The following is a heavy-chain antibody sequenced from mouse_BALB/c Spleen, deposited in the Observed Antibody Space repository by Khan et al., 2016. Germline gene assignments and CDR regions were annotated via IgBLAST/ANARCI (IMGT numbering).Heavy chain of an antibody. D-gene: IGHD2-10*01. J-gene: IGHJ4*01. V-gene: IGHV3-2*02. CDR3: TRSAYCDKDAMVY. CDR2: ISYSGST. Sequence: EVQLQESGPGLVKPSQSLSLTCTVTGYSITSDYAWNWLRQFPGNRLEWMGYISYSGSTSYNPSLKSRISITRDPSKKQFFLQLNSVTSEDTATYDCTRSAYCDKDAMVYRGQGTAVTVS. CDR1: GYSITSDYA.